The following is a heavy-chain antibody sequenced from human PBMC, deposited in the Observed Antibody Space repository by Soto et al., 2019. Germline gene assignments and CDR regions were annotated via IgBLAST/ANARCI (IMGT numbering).Heavy chain of an antibody. CDR1: GYTFTSYA. CDR2: INAGNGNT. V-gene: IGHV1-3*01. CDR3: ARDPYYSGSYYGSLKSLDY. D-gene: IGHD1-26*01. J-gene: IGHJ4*02. Sequence: QVQLVQSGAEVKKPGASVKVSCKASGYTFTSYAMHWVRQAPGQRLEWMGWINAGNGNTKYSQKFQGRVTITRDTSASTAYMELSSLRSEDTAVYYCARDPYYSGSYYGSLKSLDYWGQGTLVTVSS.